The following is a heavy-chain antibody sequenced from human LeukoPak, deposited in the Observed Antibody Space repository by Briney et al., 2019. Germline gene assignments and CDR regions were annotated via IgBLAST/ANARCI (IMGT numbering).Heavy chain of an antibody. J-gene: IGHJ4*02. CDR3: VRDRELTY. CDR2: IYYSGST. CDR1: GGSISSSSYY. V-gene: IGHV4-39*02. Sequence: SETLSLTCTVSGGSISSSSYYWGWIRQPPGKGLEWIGSIYYSGSTYYNPSLKSRVTISVDTSKNQFSLKLSSVTAADTAVYYCVRDRELTYWGQGTLVTVSS. D-gene: IGHD5-24*01.